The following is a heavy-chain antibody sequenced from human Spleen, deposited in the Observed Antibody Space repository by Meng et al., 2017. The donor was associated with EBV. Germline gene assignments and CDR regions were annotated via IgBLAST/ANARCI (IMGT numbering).Heavy chain of an antibody. Sequence: QLLLVPLWGGVKKPGASVKVSCQASGYTFTSYDINWVRQATGKGLEWMGWKNPNSGNTLYAQKFQGRVTMTRDTSISTAYMELSSLRSEDTAVYYCARGNTVTLPLDYWGQGILVTVSS. J-gene: IGHJ4*02. CDR2: KNPNSGNT. CDR3: ARGNTVTLPLDY. CDR1: GYTFTSYD. D-gene: IGHD4-17*01. V-gene: IGHV1-8*01.